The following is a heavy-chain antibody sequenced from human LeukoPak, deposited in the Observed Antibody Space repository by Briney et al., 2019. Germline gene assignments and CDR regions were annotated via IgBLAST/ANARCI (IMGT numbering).Heavy chain of an antibody. J-gene: IGHJ3*02. CDR2: ISSSSSYI. CDR1: GYTFSSYS. D-gene: IGHD2-15*01. V-gene: IGHV3-21*01. CDR3: ERDAPILVVVADDAVDI. Sequence: GGSLRLSCAASGYTFSSYSMNWVRQAPGKGLEWVSSISSSSSYIYYADSVKGRFTISRDNAKNSLYLQMKSLRAEDTAVYYCERDAPILVVVADDAVDIWGQGTMATVSS.